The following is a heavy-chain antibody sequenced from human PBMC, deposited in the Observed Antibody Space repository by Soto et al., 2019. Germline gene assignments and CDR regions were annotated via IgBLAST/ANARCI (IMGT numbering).Heavy chain of an antibody. Sequence: SETLSLTCTVSGGSISSYYWSWIRQPPGKGLEWIGYIYYSGSTNYNPSLKSRVTISVDTSKNQFSLKLSSVTAADTAVYYCARLGGYCSGTNCYGYYGMDVWGQGTTVTVSS. D-gene: IGHD2-2*01. CDR3: ARLGGYCSGTNCYGYYGMDV. V-gene: IGHV4-59*08. CDR1: GGSISSYY. J-gene: IGHJ6*02. CDR2: IYYSGST.